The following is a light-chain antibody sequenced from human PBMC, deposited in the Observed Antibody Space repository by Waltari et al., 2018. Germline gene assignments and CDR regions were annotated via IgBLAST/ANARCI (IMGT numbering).Light chain of an antibody. Sequence: EIVLTQSPVTLSVSPGDGVTLPCRASQNIRNFLTWYQQKPGQAPRLLIYDASIRATGIPARFSGSGSGTDVTLTISRLEPEDVGVYFCHQRGDWPYTFGQGTTL. CDR3: HQRGDWPYT. J-gene: IGKJ2*01. CDR1: QNIRNF. V-gene: IGKV3-11*01. CDR2: DAS.